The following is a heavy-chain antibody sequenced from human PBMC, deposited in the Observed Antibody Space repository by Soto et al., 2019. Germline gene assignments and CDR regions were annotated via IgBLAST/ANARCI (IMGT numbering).Heavy chain of an antibody. D-gene: IGHD3-22*01. V-gene: IGHV3-23*01. CDR3: ANGGGSQGYYDTSGYYLYYYYAMDV. Sequence: EVQLLESGGGLVQPGGSLRLACAASGLPFSSYAMTWVRQAPGKGLEWVSALSGSGVSTYNADSVRGRFTISRDNSKNTLNFQMDSLRAEDTAVYYCANGGGSQGYYDTSGYYLYYYYAMDVWGQGTTVTVSS. J-gene: IGHJ6*02. CDR1: GLPFSSYA. CDR2: LSGSGVST.